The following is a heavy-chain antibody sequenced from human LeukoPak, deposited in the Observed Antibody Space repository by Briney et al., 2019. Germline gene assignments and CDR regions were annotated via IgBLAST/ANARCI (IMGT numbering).Heavy chain of an antibody. CDR3: AREYRGSRYF. CDR2: IKQDGSEK. D-gene: IGHD2/OR15-2a*01. J-gene: IGHJ4*02. CDR1: GSTFSNYW. Sequence: PGGSLRLSCAASGSTFSNYWMSWVRQAPGKGLEWVANIKQDGSEKYYVDSVKGRFTISRDNAKNSLYLQMNSLRVEDTAVYYCAREYRGSRYFRGQGTLVTVSS. V-gene: IGHV3-7*01.